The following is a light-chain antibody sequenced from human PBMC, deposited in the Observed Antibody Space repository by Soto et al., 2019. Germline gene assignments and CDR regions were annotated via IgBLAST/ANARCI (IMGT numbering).Light chain of an antibody. V-gene: IGKV1-39*01. Sequence: DIQMTQSPSSLSASVEDRVIITCRASQSISNHLNWYQQKPGKAPKLLIFAASSLQSGVPSRFSRSRSGPDFTITISSLQPEDFATYYCQQSYSSPPTFGQGTKVEIK. J-gene: IGKJ1*01. CDR3: QQSYSSPPT. CDR2: AAS. CDR1: QSISNH.